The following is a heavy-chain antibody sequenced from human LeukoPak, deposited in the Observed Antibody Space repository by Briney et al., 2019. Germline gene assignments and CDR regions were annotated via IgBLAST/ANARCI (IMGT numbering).Heavy chain of an antibody. CDR3: ARVHYGSGSYWFDP. CDR2: IYYSGST. CDR1: GGSISSGGYY. V-gene: IGHV4-31*03. Sequence: PSETLSLTCTVSGGSISSGGYYWSWIRQHPGEGLEWIGYIYYSGSTYYNPSLKSRVTISVDTSKNQFSLKLSSVTAADTAVYYCARVHYGSGSYWFDPWGQGTLVTVSS. D-gene: IGHD3-10*01. J-gene: IGHJ5*02.